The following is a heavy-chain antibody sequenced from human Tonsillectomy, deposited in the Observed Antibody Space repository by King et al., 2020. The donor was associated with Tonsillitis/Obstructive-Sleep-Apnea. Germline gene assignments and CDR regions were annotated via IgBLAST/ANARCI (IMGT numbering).Heavy chain of an antibody. V-gene: IGHV4-39*01. CDR2: IYYSGST. CDR3: ARIDPSR. Sequence: QVQLQESGPGLVKPSETLSLTCTVSGGSISSSSYYWGWIRQPPGQGLEWIGSIYYSGSTYYNPSLKSRVTISVDTSKNQFSLKLSSVTAADTAVYYCARIDPSRWGQGTLVTVSS. CDR1: GGSISSSSYY. J-gene: IGHJ4*02.